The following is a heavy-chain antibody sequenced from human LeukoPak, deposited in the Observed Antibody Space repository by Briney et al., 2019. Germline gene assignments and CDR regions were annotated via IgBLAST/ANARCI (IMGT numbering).Heavy chain of an antibody. CDR1: GGSISSYY. CDR3: AKGSGPKTYGDYTPDY. CDR2: ISGSGGST. J-gene: IGHJ4*02. D-gene: IGHD4-17*01. V-gene: IGHV3-23*01. Sequence: ETLSLTCTVSGGSISSYYWSWVRQAPGKGLEWVSAISGSGGSTYYADSVKGRFTISRDNSKNTLYLQMNSLRAEDTAVYYCAKGSGPKTYGDYTPDYWAREPWSPSPQ.